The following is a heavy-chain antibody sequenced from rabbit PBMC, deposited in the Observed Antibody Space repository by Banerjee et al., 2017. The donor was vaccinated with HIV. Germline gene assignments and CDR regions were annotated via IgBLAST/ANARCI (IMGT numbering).Heavy chain of an antibody. CDR2: IRPTDGYT. Sequence: QEQLVESGGGLVQPEGSLTLTCKASGFDFSSSYYMCWVRQAPGKGLEWIACIRPTDGYTYYASWAKGRFTGSKTSSTTVTLQVTSLTAADTATYFCVRPNINSDYWLTRLDLWGQGTLVTVS. D-gene: IGHD2-1*01. V-gene: IGHV1S45*01. J-gene: IGHJ3*01. CDR1: GFDFSSSYY. CDR3: VRPNINSDYWLTRLDL.